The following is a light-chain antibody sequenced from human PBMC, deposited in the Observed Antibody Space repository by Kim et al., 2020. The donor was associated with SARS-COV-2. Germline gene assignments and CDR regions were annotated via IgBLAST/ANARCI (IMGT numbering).Light chain of an antibody. CDR3: QQLDNSVWT. Sequence: LAPRERATLSCRASQSVSDTYLAWYQQRPGQAPRLLIYGASSRATGIPDRFSGRGSGTDFTLTISRLEPEDFAVYYCQQLDNSVWTFGQGTKV. V-gene: IGKV3-20*01. CDR1: QSVSDTY. J-gene: IGKJ1*01. CDR2: GAS.